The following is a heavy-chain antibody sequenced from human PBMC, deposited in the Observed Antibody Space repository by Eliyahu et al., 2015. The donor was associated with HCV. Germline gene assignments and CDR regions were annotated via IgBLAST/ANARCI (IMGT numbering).Heavy chain of an antibody. CDR3: ARHGAWGFYYDHWFDP. Sequence: QLQLQESGPGLVKPSETLSLTCTVSGGSISSSSYYWGWIRQPPGKGLEWIGSIYYSGSTYYNPSLKSRVTISVDTSKNQFSLKLSSVTAADTAVYYCARHGAWGFYYDHWFDPWGQGTLVTVSS. V-gene: IGHV4-39*01. CDR1: GGSISSSSYY. D-gene: IGHD3-22*01. CDR2: IYYSGST. J-gene: IGHJ5*02.